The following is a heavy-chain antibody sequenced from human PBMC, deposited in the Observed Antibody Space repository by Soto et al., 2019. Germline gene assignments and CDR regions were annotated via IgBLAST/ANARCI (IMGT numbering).Heavy chain of an antibody. Sequence: GASVKVSCKASGGTFSIYAISWVRQAPGQGLEWMGGIIPIFGTANYAQKFQGRVTITADESTSTAYMELSSLRSEDTAVYYCARDRPLVVVPAATKYYYYGMDVWGQGTTVTVSS. V-gene: IGHV1-69*13. CDR3: ARDRPLVVVPAATKYYYYGMDV. D-gene: IGHD2-2*01. CDR2: IIPIFGTA. CDR1: GGTFSIYA. J-gene: IGHJ6*02.